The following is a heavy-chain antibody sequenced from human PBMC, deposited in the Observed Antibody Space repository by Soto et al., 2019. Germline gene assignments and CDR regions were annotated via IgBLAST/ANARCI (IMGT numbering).Heavy chain of an antibody. Sequence: GASVKVSCKVPGYTLTELSMHWVRQAPGKGLEWMGGFDPEDGETIYAQKFQGRVTMTEDTSTDTAYMELSSLRSEDTAVYYCATVLAINQYNWNFAGPWGQGTLVTVSS. CDR1: GYTLTELS. CDR2: FDPEDGET. V-gene: IGHV1-24*01. CDR3: ATVLAINQYNWNFAGP. D-gene: IGHD1-7*01. J-gene: IGHJ5*02.